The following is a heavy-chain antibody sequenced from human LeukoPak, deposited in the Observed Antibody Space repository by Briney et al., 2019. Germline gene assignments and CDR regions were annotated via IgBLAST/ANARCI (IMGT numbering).Heavy chain of an antibody. J-gene: IGHJ2*01. CDR1: GFTFSSYG. CDR3: AKGSGLGIYYGSGSSLFDL. D-gene: IGHD3-10*01. V-gene: IGHV3-30*02. CDR2: IRYDGSNK. Sequence: QTGGSLRLSCAASGFTFSSYGMHWVRQAPGKGLEWVAFIRYDGSNKYYADSVKGRFTISRDNSKNTLYLQMNSLRAEDTAVYYCAKGSGLGIYYGSGSSLFDLWGRGTLVTVSS.